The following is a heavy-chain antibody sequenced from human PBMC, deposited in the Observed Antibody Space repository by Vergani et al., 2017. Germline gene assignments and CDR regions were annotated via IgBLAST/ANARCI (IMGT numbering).Heavy chain of an antibody. D-gene: IGHD6-13*01. V-gene: IGHV4-61*02. CDR2: FYTGGGT. CDR3: ARDPLYSTTWPFRLLDMDV. J-gene: IGHJ6*02. Sequence: QVQLQESGPGLVRPSQTLSLTCTVSGGSISSGSYYWSWFRQPAGKGLGWIGRFYTGGGTSYNPSLKSRVTISVHTSKNQFSLQLSSVTAADTAVYYCARDPLYSTTWPFRLLDMDVWGQGTTVTVSS. CDR1: GGSISSGSYY.